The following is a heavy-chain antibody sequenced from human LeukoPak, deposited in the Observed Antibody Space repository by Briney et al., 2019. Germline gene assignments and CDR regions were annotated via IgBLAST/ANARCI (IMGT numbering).Heavy chain of an antibody. J-gene: IGHJ4*02. D-gene: IGHD3-22*01. CDR3: ASRLYYYDSSGYYQTPKPFDY. Sequence: SETLSLTCAVYGGSFSGYYWSWIRQPPEKGLEWIGEINHSGSTNYNPSLKSRVTISVDTSKNQFSLKLSSVTAADTAVYYCASRLYYYDSSGYYQTPKPFDYWGQGTLVTVSS. V-gene: IGHV4-34*01. CDR2: INHSGST. CDR1: GGSFSGYY.